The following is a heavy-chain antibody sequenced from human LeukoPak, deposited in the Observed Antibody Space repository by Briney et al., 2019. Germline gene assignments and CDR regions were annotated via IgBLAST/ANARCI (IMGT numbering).Heavy chain of an antibody. J-gene: IGHJ3*02. V-gene: IGHV3-11*04. Sequence: PGGSLRLSCAASGFTFRDYYMTWIRQAPGKGLEWVSYISNSGGATYYADPVKGRFTISRDNAENSLYLQMSSLKVEDTAVYYCARALLDAFDIWGQGTVVTVSS. CDR2: ISNSGGAT. CDR1: GFTFRDYY. CDR3: ARALLDAFDI.